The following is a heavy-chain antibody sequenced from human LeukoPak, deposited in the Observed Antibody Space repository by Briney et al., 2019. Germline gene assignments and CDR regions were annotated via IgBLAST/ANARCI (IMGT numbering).Heavy chain of an antibody. Sequence: SETLSLTCAVSGSSITSGYYWGWIRQPPGKGLEWIGRIYTSGSTNYNPSLKSRVTMSVDTSKNQFSLKLSSVTAADTAVYYCARDTVYCSSTSCYGWFDPWGQGTLVTVSS. D-gene: IGHD2-2*01. CDR2: IYTSGST. J-gene: IGHJ5*02. V-gene: IGHV4-38-2*02. CDR1: GSSITSGYY. CDR3: ARDTVYCSSTSCYGWFDP.